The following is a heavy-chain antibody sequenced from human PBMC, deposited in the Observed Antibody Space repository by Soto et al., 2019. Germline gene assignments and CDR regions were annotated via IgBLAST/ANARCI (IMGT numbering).Heavy chain of an antibody. J-gene: IGHJ5*02. CDR3: ARGHNWFDP. CDR2: VDYSGST. CDR1: GGSISGGSFY. Sequence: QLQESGPGLVKSSQTLSLTCTVSGGSISGGSFYWSWIRQFPGKGLEWLGYVDYSGSTYYHPSFKSRLFISADLAATHISLKLSSVSVADTAVYYLARGHNWFDPWGQGALVTVSS. V-gene: IGHV4-31*03.